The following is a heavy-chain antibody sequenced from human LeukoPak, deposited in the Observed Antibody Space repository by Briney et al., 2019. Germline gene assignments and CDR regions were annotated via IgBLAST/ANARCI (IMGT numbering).Heavy chain of an antibody. J-gene: IGHJ4*02. CDR3: ARKPIVNSAWYYFDY. CDR1: GGSISSGSYY. CDR2: IYTTGST. Sequence: SETLSLTCTVSGGSISSGSYYWSWIRQPAGKGLEWIGRIYTTGSTNYNPSLKSRVTISVDTSKNQFSLELSSVTAADTAVYYCARKPIVNSAWYYFDYWGQGTLVTVSS. V-gene: IGHV4-61*02. D-gene: IGHD3-22*01.